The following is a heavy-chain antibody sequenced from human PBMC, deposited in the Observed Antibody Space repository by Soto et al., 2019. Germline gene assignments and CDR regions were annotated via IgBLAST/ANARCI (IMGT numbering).Heavy chain of an antibody. Sequence: SETLSLTCTVSGGSISSYYWSWIRQPPGKGLEWIGYIYYSGSTNYNPSLKSRVTISVDTSKNQFSLKLSSVTAADTAVYYCASSTGNYLDAFAIWGQGTMVTVSS. CDR2: IYYSGST. J-gene: IGHJ3*02. D-gene: IGHD1-7*01. CDR1: GGSISSYY. V-gene: IGHV4-59*08. CDR3: ASSTGNYLDAFAI.